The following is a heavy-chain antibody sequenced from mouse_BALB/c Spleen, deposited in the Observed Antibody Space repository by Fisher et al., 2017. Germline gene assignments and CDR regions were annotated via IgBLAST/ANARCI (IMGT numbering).Heavy chain of an antibody. V-gene: IGHV1-20*02. Sequence: KFKGKAILTVDKSSSTAHMELRSLASEDSAVYYCARCGYYGMDYWGQGTSVTVSS. CDR3: ARCGYYGMDY. J-gene: IGHJ4*01.